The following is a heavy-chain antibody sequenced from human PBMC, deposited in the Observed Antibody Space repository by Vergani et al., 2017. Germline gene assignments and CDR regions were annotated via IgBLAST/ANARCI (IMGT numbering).Heavy chain of an antibody. CDR1: VFPFSSYR. Sequence: HLVESGGGLLQPLWSLRLSCAASVFPFSSYRMNWFRPSPWPGLEWVSYIISSSSTIYYADSVKGRFTISRDNGKNSLYLKMNSLRAEETAVYYCARGRRDCSSTRCYEVVPSGGSYNWFDPWGQGTLVTVSS. V-gene: IGHV3-48*04. D-gene: IGHD2-2*01. CDR3: ARGRRDCSSTRCYEVVPSGGSYNWFDP. J-gene: IGHJ5*02. CDR2: IISSSSTI.